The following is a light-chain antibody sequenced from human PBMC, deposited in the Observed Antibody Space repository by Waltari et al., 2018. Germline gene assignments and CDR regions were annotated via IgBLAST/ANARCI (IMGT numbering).Light chain of an antibody. V-gene: IGLV1-44*01. J-gene: IGLJ1*01. CDR2: RTS. CDR3: ATWDGSLEGYV. Sequence: QSVLTQPPSASGTPGHMRTTDCAASHSTFGSNPDYSYQLLSGQALTPSHTDHQPHPATSPQPPIIRTSQRPSGVLYRFTGSKSGTSVSLAIGGLQSDDEADYYCATWDGSLEGYVFGTGTKVSVL. CDR1: HSTFGSNP.